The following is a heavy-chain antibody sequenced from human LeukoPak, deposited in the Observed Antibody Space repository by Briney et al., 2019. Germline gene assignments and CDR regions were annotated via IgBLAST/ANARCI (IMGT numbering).Heavy chain of an antibody. CDR1: GGSISSGNW. D-gene: IGHD6-13*01. J-gene: IGHJ5*02. CDR3: ARVPRIEAGATGDWFDP. CDR2: IYHAGST. Sequence: ASETLSLTCAVSGGSISSGNWWSWVRQPPEKGLEWIGEIYHAGSTNYNPSLKSRVTISVDTSKNQFFLNLRSVTAADTAVYYCARVPRIEAGATGDWFDPWGQGTVVTVSS. V-gene: IGHV4-4*02.